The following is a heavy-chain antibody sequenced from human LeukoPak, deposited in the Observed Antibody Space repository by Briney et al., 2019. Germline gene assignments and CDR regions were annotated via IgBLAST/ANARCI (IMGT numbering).Heavy chain of an antibody. Sequence: KASETLSLTCTVSGGSISSSSYCWGWIRQPPGKGLEGIGRIDYSGSTYYNPSLKSLVTISVDTSKNQFSLKLSSVTAADTAVYYCARTHVDTHMVTLRRYDFDYWGQGTLVTVSS. CDR1: GGSISSSSYC. J-gene: IGHJ4*02. CDR3: ARTHVDTHMVTLRRYDFDY. V-gene: IGHV4-39*01. D-gene: IGHD5-18*01. CDR2: IDYSGST.